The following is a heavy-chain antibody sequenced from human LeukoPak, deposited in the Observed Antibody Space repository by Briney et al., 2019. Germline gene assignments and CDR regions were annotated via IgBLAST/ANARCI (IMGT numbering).Heavy chain of an antibody. CDR2: ISGSGGST. CDR1: GFTFSSYA. J-gene: IGHJ6*03. Sequence: GGSLRLSCAASGFTFSSYAMSWVRQAPEKGLEWVSGISGSGGSTYHADSVKGRFTISRDNSKNALYLQMNSLRAEDTAVYYCAKIGRRYDFWTGYYEEEVDYMDVWGKGTTVTVSS. V-gene: IGHV3-23*01. CDR3: AKIGRRYDFWTGYYEEEVDYMDV. D-gene: IGHD3-3*01.